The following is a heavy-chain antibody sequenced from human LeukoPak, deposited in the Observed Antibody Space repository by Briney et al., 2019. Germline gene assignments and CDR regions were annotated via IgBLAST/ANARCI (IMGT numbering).Heavy chain of an antibody. Sequence: GGSLRLSCAASGFTFSSYRMNWVRQAPGKGLEWVSSISSSSSYIYYADSVKGRFTISRDNAKNSLYLQMNSLRAEDTAVYYCARPLYYYDSSGLDYWGQGTLVTVSS. CDR2: ISSSSSYI. CDR3: ARPLYYYDSSGLDY. V-gene: IGHV3-21*01. CDR1: GFTFSSYR. D-gene: IGHD3-22*01. J-gene: IGHJ4*02.